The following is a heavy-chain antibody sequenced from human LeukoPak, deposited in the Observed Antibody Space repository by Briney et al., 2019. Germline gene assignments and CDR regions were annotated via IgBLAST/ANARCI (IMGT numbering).Heavy chain of an antibody. CDR3: ARGRYDYVWGSYRFNWFDP. J-gene: IGHJ5*02. Sequence: GGSLRLSCAASGFTFSSYWMHWVRQAPGKGLVWVSRINSDGSSTSYADSVKGRFTISRDNAKNTLYLQMNSLRAEDTAVYYCARGRYDYVWGSYRFNWFDPWGQGTLVTVSS. CDR1: GFTFSSYW. V-gene: IGHV3-74*01. CDR2: INSDGSST. D-gene: IGHD3-16*02.